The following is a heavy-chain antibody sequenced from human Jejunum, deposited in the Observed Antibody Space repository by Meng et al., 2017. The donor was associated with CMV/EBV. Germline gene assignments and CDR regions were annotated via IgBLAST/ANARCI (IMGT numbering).Heavy chain of an antibody. J-gene: IGHJ6*02. CDR3: ANARPRTYYYYGMDV. CDR2: ISGSGSGT. V-gene: IGHV3-23*01. D-gene: IGHD3-10*01. CDR1: FNFSTYA. Sequence: FNFSTYAMMWVRQGPGKGLEWVSAISGSGSGTYYVDSVKGRFTISRDNSKNTLYLQMSSLRAEDAAIYYCANARPRTYYYYGMDVWGQGTTVTVSS.